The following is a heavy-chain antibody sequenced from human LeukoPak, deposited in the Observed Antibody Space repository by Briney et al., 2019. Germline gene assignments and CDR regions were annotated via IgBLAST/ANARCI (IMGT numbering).Heavy chain of an antibody. CDR3: ARWRGFTGSSDENWFDP. V-gene: IGHV1-18*01. Sequence: ASVKVSCKAFGYTFTSYGITWVRQAPGQGLEWMGWINTYNSDTNYAQKLQGRVTMTTDTSTGTAYMELRSLRSDDTAVYYCARWRGFTGSSDENWFDPWGQGTLVTVSS. CDR2: INTYNSDT. CDR1: GYTFTSYG. D-gene: IGHD6-6*01. J-gene: IGHJ5*02.